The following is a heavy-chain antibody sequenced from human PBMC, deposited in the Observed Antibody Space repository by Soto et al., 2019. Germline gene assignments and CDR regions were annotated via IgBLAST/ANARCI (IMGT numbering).Heavy chain of an antibody. CDR1: GYTFTGYY. CDR3: ARDGNDFWSGYSPQDYYYYMDV. D-gene: IGHD3-3*01. J-gene: IGHJ6*03. Sequence: ASLKVSCKASGYTFTGYYMHWVRQAPGQGLEWMGWINPNSGGTNYAQKFQGWVTMTRDTSISTAYMELSRLRSDDTAVYYCARDGNDFWSGYSPQDYYYYMDVWGKGTTVTVSS. CDR2: INPNSGGT. V-gene: IGHV1-2*04.